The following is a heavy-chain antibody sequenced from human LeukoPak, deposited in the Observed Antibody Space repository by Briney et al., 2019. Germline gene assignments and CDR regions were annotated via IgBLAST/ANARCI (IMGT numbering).Heavy chain of an antibody. CDR3: ITEDMVRGATRG. V-gene: IGHV3-15*01. Sequence: GGSLRLSCAASGFTFSNAWMSWVRQAPGKGLEWVGRIKSKTDGGTTDYAAPVKGRFTISRDDSKNTLYLQMDSLKTEDTAVYYCITEDMVRGATRGWGQGTLVTVSS. J-gene: IGHJ4*02. D-gene: IGHD3-10*01. CDR2: IKSKTDGGTT. CDR1: GFTFSNAW.